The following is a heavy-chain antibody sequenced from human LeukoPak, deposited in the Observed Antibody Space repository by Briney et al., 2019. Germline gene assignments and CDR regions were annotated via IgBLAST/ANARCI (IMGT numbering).Heavy chain of an antibody. V-gene: IGHV4-39*07. J-gene: IGHJ4*02. D-gene: IGHD6-19*01. CDR2: IYSSGST. CDR1: SDSISTTTDY. CDR3: ATREAVPKYYFDF. Sequence: SETLSLTCTVSSDSISTTTDYWGWIRQPPGKGLEWIGSIYSSGSTYFNPSLKSRVTISVDTSTNQFSLKLTSVTAADTAVYYCATREAVPKYYFDFWGQGILVTVSS.